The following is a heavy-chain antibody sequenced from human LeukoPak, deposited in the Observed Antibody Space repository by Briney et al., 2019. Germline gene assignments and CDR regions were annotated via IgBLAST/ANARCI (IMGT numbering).Heavy chain of an antibody. CDR1: GFTFSAFS. Sequence: GGSLRLSCAASGFTFSAFSMNWVRQAPGKGLEWVSYISSSGSNIHYADSVKGRFTIPRDTGKNSLYLQMNSLRAEDTAVYYCARLASGSYPNYFDYWGQGILVTVSS. CDR2: ISSSGSNI. J-gene: IGHJ4*02. D-gene: IGHD1-26*01. CDR3: ARLASGSYPNYFDY. V-gene: IGHV3-48*01.